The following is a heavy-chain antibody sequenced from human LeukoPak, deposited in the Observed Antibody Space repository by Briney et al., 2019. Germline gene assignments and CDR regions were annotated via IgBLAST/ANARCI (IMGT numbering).Heavy chain of an antibody. CDR2: IDPNSGDT. J-gene: IGHJ4*02. CDR3: ARLGGSGWAVDH. Sequence: ASVTVSCKASGYNFIDHYLHWVRQAPGQGLEWMGWIDPNSGDTNYEQKFQGRVRMSRDTSISTAYMELNRLRSDDTAVYYCARLGGSGWAVDHWGQGTLVTVSS. CDR1: GYNFIDHY. D-gene: IGHD6-19*01. V-gene: IGHV1-2*02.